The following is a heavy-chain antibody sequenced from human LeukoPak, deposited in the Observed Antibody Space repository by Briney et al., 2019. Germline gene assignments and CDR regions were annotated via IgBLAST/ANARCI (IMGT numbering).Heavy chain of an antibody. J-gene: IGHJ3*02. CDR2: ISSSSSTI. D-gene: IGHD3-22*01. V-gene: IGHV3-48*04. CDR1: GVTFSGYS. Sequence: GGSLRLSCAASGVTFSGYSMNWVRQAPGKGLEWVSYISSSSSTIYYADSVKGRFTISRDSAKNSLYLQMNSLRAEDTAVYYCARDSPLYYYDSSGPGAFDIWGQGTMVTVSS. CDR3: ARDSPLYYYDSSGPGAFDI.